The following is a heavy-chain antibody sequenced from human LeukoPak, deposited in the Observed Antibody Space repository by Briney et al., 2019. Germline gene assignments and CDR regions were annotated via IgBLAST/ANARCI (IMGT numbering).Heavy chain of an antibody. CDR3: ARGYSYGATYYYYYMDV. V-gene: IGHV4-34*01. CDR2: INHSGST. D-gene: IGHD5-18*01. Sequence: SETLSLTCAVYGGSFSGYYWSWIRQPPGKGLEWIGEINHSGSTNYNPSLKSRVTISVDTSKNQFSLKLSSVTAADTAVYYCARGYSYGATYYYYYMDVWGKGTTVTVSS. CDR1: GGSFSGYY. J-gene: IGHJ6*03.